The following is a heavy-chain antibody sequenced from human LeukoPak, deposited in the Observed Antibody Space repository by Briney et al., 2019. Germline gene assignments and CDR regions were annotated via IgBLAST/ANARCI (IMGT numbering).Heavy chain of an antibody. D-gene: IGHD5-18*01. CDR2: FDPEDGET. J-gene: IGHJ4*02. Sequence: GASVKVSCKVSGYTLTELSMHWVRQAPGKGLEWMGGFDPEDGETIYAQKFQGRVTMTEDTSTDTAYMELSSLRSEDTAVYYCARDTGRQYSYGLYYFDYWGQGTLVTVSS. CDR1: GYTLTELS. V-gene: IGHV1-24*01. CDR3: ARDTGRQYSYGLYYFDY.